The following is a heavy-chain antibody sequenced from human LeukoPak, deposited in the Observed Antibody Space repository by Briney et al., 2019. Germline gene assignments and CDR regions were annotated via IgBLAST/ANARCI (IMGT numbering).Heavy chain of an antibody. J-gene: IGHJ6*02. CDR1: GGTFSSYA. CDR2: IIPILGIA. D-gene: IGHD6-19*01. Sequence: SVKVSCKASGGTFSSYAISWVRQAPGQGLEWMGRIIPILGIANYAQKFQGRVTITADKSTSTAYMELSSLRSEDTAVYYCARVEAVAGGMDVWGQGTTVTVSS. V-gene: IGHV1-69*04. CDR3: ARVEAVAGGMDV.